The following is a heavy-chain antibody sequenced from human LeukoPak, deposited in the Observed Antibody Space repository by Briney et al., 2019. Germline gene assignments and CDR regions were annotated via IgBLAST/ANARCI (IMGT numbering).Heavy chain of an antibody. Sequence: PSETLSLTCTVSGGAISGYYWSWIRQPPGKGLEWIGYIFYSGTTNYNPSLKSRVTISVDTAKKRFSLKLSSVTAADTAADYCAMTKQIDETAFDIWGQGTMVTVSS. V-gene: IGHV4-59*01. D-gene: IGHD1/OR15-1a*01. CDR3: AMTKQIDETAFDI. CDR2: IFYSGTT. J-gene: IGHJ3*02. CDR1: GGAISGYY.